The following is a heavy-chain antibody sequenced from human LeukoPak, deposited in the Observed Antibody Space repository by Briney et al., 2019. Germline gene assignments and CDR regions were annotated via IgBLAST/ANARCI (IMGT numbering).Heavy chain of an antibody. CDR1: GFTFSSYG. V-gene: IGHV3-30*02. J-gene: IGHJ6*02. CDR3: AKRFGELSGMDV. CDR2: IRYDGSNK. Sequence: PGGSLRLSCAASGFTFSSYGMHWVRQAPGKGLEWVAFIRYDGSNKYYADSVKGRFTISRDNSKDTLYLQMNSLRAEDTAVYYCAKRFGELSGMDVWGQGTTVTVSS. D-gene: IGHD3-10*01.